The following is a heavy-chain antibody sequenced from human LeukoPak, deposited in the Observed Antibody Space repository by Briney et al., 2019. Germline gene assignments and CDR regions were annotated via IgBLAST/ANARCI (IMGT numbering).Heavy chain of an antibody. CDR1: GGSISSSSYY. J-gene: IGHJ6*03. CDR3: ARRYYYYYYMDV. Sequence: SETLSLTCTVSGGSISSSSYYWGWIRQPPGKGLEWIGSIYYSGSTNYNPSLKSRVTISVDTSKNQFSPKLSSVTAADTAVYYCARRYYYYYYMDVWGKGTTVTISS. D-gene: IGHD1-14*01. CDR2: IYYSGST. V-gene: IGHV4-39*07.